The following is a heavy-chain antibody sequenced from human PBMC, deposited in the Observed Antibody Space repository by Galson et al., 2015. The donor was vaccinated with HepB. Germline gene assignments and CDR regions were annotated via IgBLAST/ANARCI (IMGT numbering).Heavy chain of an antibody. CDR2: ISKSGDTT. J-gene: IGHJ4*02. CDR1: GFTFSSYT. CDR3: AGGWHFDS. D-gene: IGHD6-19*01. V-gene: IGHV3-23*01. Sequence: SLRLSCAASGFTFSSYTMNWVRQAPGKGLEWVASISKSGDTTYYADSVKGRFTISRDNSKDTLYLQMNSLRAEDTAVYYCAGGWHFDSWGQGTLVTVSS.